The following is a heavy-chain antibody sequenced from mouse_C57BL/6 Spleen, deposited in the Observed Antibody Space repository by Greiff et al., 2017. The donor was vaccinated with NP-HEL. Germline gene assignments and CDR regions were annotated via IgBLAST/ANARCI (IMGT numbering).Heavy chain of an antibody. CDR1: GYTFTSYW. J-gene: IGHJ2*01. V-gene: IGHV1-69*01. D-gene: IGHD2-3*01. CDR3: AKSGNGYYDY. Sequence: VQLQQPGAELVMPGASVKLSCKASGYTFTSYWMHWVKQRPGQGLEWIGEIDPSDSYTNYNQKFKGKSTLTVDKSSSTAYMQLSSLTSEDSAVYCCAKSGNGYYDYWGQGTTLTVSS. CDR2: IDPSDSYT.